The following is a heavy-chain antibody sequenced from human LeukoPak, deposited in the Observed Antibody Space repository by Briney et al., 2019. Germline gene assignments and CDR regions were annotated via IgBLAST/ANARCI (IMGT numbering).Heavy chain of an antibody. CDR2: ISSSSSYI. J-gene: IGHJ3*02. D-gene: IGHD6-19*01. V-gene: IGHV3-21*01. Sequence: GGSLRLSCAASGFTFSSYSMNWVRQAPGKGLEWVSSISSSSSYIYYADSVKGRFTISGDNAKNSLYLQMNSLRAEDTAVYYCARDLDRQWLVVKHDAFDIWGQGTMVTVSS. CDR3: ARDLDRQWLVVKHDAFDI. CDR1: GFTFSSYS.